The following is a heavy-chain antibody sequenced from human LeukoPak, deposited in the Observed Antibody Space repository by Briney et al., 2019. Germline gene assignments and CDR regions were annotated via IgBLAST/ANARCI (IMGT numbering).Heavy chain of an antibody. CDR3: ARDYCSGGSCYPRFDY. J-gene: IGHJ4*02. D-gene: IGHD2-15*01. CDR2: ISSSSSYI. Sequence: KPGGSLRLSCAASGFTFSSYSMNWVRQATGKGLEWVSSISSSSSYIYYADAVKGRFTISRDNAKNSLYLQMNSLRAEDTAVYYCARDYCSGGSCYPRFDYWGQGTLVTVSS. CDR1: GFTFSSYS. V-gene: IGHV3-21*01.